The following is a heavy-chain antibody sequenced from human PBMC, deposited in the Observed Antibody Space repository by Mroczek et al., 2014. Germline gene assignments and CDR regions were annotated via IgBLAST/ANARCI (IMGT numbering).Heavy chain of an antibody. Sequence: VESGGSLRLSCAASGFTFNSFGMHWVRQAPGKGLEWVSFIQYDGSDEYYADSVKGRFTFSRDNSKNTLYPQMGSLRPEDTAVYYCTKGKDWYIDYWGQGILVTVSS. V-gene: IGHV3-30*02. D-gene: IGHD3-9*01. J-gene: IGHJ4*02. CDR3: TKGKDWYIDY. CDR1: GFTFNSFG. CDR2: IQYDGSDE.